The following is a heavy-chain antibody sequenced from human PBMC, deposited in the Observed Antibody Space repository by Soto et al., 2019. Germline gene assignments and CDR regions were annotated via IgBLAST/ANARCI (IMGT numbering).Heavy chain of an antibody. Sequence: EVQLLESGGGVVQPGGSLRLSCAASGFTFSSFAMNWVRQAPGRGPEWVSGISISGGTTYYADSVKGRFTISRDNSKNTLFLQMNSLRVEDTAIYYCAKTRNSYDNGVRLLDYWGQGTLVTVSS. CDR3: AKTRNSYDNGVRLLDY. CDR2: ISISGGTT. D-gene: IGHD4-17*01. J-gene: IGHJ4*02. V-gene: IGHV3-23*01. CDR1: GFTFSSFA.